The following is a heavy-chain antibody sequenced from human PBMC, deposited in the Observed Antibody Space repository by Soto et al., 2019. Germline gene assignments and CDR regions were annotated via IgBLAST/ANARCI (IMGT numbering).Heavy chain of an antibody. CDR3: ARDPAPVGYRGLDV. CDR1: GFTFSSSW. D-gene: IGHD5-12*01. Sequence: GGSLRLSCAASGFTFSSSWMTWVRQAPEKGLAWVANIKEDGSEKYYVDSVKGRFTISRDNTNESLYLQMNSLRAEDTAVYYCARDPAPVGYRGLDVWGQGTTVTVSS. V-gene: IGHV3-7*01. CDR2: IKEDGSEK. J-gene: IGHJ6*02.